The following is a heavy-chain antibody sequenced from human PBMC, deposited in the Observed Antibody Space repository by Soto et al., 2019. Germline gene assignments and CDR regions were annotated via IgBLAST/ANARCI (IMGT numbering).Heavy chain of an antibody. V-gene: IGHV3-33*01. J-gene: IGHJ6*02. D-gene: IGHD5-18*01. Sequence: QVQLVESGGGVVQPGRSLRLSCAASGFTFSSYGMHWVRQAPGKGLEWVAVIWYDGSNKYYADSVKGRFTISRDNSKNTLYMQMNSLRAEDTAVYYCARDKAMNYSYYGMDVWGQGTTVTVSS. CDR1: GFTFSSYG. CDR2: IWYDGSNK. CDR3: ARDKAMNYSYYGMDV.